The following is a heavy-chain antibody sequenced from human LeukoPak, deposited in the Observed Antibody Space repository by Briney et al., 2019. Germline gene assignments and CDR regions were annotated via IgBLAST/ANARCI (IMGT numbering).Heavy chain of an antibody. Sequence: GGSLRLSCAASGFTFSSYAMSWVRQAPGKGLEWVSAISGSGGSTYYADSVKGRFTISRDNAKNTVYLQMNSLRAEDTAVYYCARGMFGGYCTDYWGQGTWVPVSS. CDR3: ARGMFGGYCTDY. CDR2: ISGSGGST. CDR1: GFTFSSYA. V-gene: IGHV3-23*01. J-gene: IGHJ4*02. D-gene: IGHD3-3*01.